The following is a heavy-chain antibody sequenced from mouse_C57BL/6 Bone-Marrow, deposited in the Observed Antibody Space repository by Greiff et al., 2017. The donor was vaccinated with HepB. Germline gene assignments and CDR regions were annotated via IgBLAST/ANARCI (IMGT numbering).Heavy chain of an antibody. Sequence: VQLQQSGAELVKPGASVKISCKASGYAFSSYWMNWVKQRPGKGLEWIGQIYPGDGDTNYNGKFKGKATLTADKSSSTAYMQLSSLTSEASAVYFCARDGSSSWFAYWGQGTLVTVSA. CDR1: GYAFSSYW. J-gene: IGHJ3*01. D-gene: IGHD1-1*01. CDR3: ARDGSSSWFAY. CDR2: IYPGDGDT. V-gene: IGHV1-80*01.